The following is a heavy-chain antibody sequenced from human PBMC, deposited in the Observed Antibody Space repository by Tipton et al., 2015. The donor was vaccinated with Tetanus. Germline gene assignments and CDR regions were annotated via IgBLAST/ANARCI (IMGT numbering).Heavy chain of an antibody. CDR2: IHHDGSVK. D-gene: IGHD2-21*02. Sequence: SLRLSCVASRFTFSSYWMSWVRQVPGEGLEWVANIHHDGSVKNYVDSVKGRFTISRDNARNSLYLQMISLRAEDTAVYSCARGMAEASNCGGDCYSDCWGQGTLVTVSS. CDR3: ARGMAEASNCGGDCYSDC. CDR1: RFTFSSYW. V-gene: IGHV3-7*04. J-gene: IGHJ4*02.